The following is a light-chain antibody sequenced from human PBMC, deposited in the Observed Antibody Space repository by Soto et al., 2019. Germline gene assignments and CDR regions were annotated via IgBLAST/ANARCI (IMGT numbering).Light chain of an antibody. CDR2: LGS. V-gene: IGKV2-28*01. J-gene: IGKJ1*01. Sequence: DIVMTQSPLSLPVTPGEPSSISCRSSQSLLHSNGYNYLHWYLQKPGQSPQLLIYLGSNWASGVPDRFSGSGSGTDFTLKISRVEAEDVGVYYCMQALQNPSTFGQGTKVDIK. CDR3: MQALQNPST. CDR1: QSLLHSNGYNY.